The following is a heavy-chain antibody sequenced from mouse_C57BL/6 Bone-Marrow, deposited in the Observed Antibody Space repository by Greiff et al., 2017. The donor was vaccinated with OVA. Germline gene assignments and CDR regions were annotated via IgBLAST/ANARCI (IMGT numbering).Heavy chain of an antibody. D-gene: IGHD1-1*01. J-gene: IGHJ1*03. Sequence: VQLQQSGAELVRPGASVKMSCKASGYTFTSYTMHWVNQRPGKGLEWIGYINPSSGYNKYNQKFKDKATLTTDKSSSTAYMQLSSLTSEDSAVYYCASPYAYFDVWGTGTTVTVSS. CDR3: ASPYAYFDV. CDR1: GYTFTSYT. CDR2: INPSSGYN. V-gene: IGHV1-4*01.